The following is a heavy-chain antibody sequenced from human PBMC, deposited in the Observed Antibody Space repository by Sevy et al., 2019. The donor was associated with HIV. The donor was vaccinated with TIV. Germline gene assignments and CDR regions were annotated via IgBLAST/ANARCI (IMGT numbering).Heavy chain of an antibody. Sequence: ASVKVSCKVSGYTPTELSMHWLRQAPGKGLEWVGSFDPEDGETVYEHNFQGRVSMTEDTSTDTAYMEVISLKFEDTAVYYCATTKDYYDSSGYPFDYWGQGTLVTVSS. CDR3: ATTKDYYDSSGYPFDY. CDR2: FDPEDGET. V-gene: IGHV1-24*01. CDR1: GYTPTELS. J-gene: IGHJ4*02. D-gene: IGHD3-22*01.